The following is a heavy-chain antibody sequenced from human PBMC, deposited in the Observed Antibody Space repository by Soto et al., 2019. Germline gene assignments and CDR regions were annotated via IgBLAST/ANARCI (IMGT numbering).Heavy chain of an antibody. CDR1: GFTFSDYY. CDR2: ISSSGSTI. D-gene: IGHD3-10*01. V-gene: IGHV3-11*01. Sequence: KTGGSLRLSCAASGFTFSDYYMSWIRQAPGKGLEWVSYISSSGSTIYYADSVKGRFTISRDNAKNSLYLQMNSLRAEDTAVYYCARGYYYGSGSYYKYPPGYWGQGTLVTSPQ. J-gene: IGHJ4*02. CDR3: ARGYYYGSGSYYKYPPGY.